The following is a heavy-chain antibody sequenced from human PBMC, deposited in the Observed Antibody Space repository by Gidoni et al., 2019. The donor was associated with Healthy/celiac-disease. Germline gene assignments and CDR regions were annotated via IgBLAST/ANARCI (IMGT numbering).Heavy chain of an antibody. Sequence: QVQLQQRAAGSLTPSETLSLTCAAYGGSFSGYYWSWIRQPPGKGLEWIGEINHSRRTTYTPSLKSRVTISVDTSKNQFSQKLSSVTAADTAVYYCARAQSAGNWNYGYYYYYGMDVWGQGTTVAVSS. CDR1: GGSFSGYY. CDR2: INHSRRT. J-gene: IGHJ6*02. V-gene: IGHV4-34*01. CDR3: ARAQSAGNWNYGYYYYYGMDV. D-gene: IGHD1-7*01.